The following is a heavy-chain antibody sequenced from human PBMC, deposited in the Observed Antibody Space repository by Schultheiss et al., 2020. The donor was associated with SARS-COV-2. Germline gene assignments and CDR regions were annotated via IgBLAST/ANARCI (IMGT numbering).Heavy chain of an antibody. CDR3: ARERTDWGSFDY. Sequence: SETLSLTCTVSGGSITSYYWSWIRQPPGKGLEWIGYIYYSGNTNYNPSLKSRFTISVDTSKNQLSLKLSSVTAADTAVYYCARERTDWGSFDYWGQGTLVTVSS. CDR2: IYYSGNT. J-gene: IGHJ4*02. D-gene: IGHD7-27*01. CDR1: GGSITSYY. V-gene: IGHV4-59*01.